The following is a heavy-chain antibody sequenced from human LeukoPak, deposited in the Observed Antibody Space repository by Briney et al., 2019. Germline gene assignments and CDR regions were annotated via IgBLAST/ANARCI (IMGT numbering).Heavy chain of an antibody. CDR3: ARERGPASPFDY. J-gene: IGHJ4*02. CDR1: GFTFSDYW. CDR2: IKEDGSEK. Sequence: GGSLRLSCAASGFTFSDYWMSWVRQAPGKGLEWVANIKEDGSEKYYVDSVKGRFTISRDNAKNSLYLQIISLRAEDTAVYYCARERGPASPFDYWGQGTLVTVSS. V-gene: IGHV3-7*01.